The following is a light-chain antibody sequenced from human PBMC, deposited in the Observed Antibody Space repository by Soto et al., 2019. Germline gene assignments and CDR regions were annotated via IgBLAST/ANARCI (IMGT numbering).Light chain of an antibody. CDR3: QRYGG. CDR2: GAS. V-gene: IGKV3-20*01. Sequence: EIVLTQSPGTPSLSPGERATLSCRASQTVSRTYLAWYQQKPGQAPRLLIYGASSRATGIPDRFSRSGSGTDFTLTISRLEPEDFAVYYCQRYGGFGQGTKVDIK. J-gene: IGKJ1*01. CDR1: QTVSRTY.